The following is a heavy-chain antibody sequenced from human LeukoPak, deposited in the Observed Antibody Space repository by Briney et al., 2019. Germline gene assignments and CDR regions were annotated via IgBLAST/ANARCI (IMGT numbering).Heavy chain of an antibody. CDR3: ARDRTLGYCSSTSCYIDAFDI. D-gene: IGHD2-2*02. V-gene: IGHV3-30-3*01. CDR1: GFTFSSYA. J-gene: IGHJ3*02. CDR2: ISYDGSNK. Sequence: GGSLRLSCAASGFTFSSYAMHWVRQAPGKGLEWVAVISYDGSNKYYADSVKGRFTISRDNSKNTLYLQMNSLRAEDTAVYYCARDRTLGYCSSTSCYIDAFDIWGQGTMVTVSS.